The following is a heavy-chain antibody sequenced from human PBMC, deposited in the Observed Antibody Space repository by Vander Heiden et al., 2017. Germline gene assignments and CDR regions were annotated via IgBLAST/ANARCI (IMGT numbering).Heavy chain of an antibody. CDR1: GFTFSNYA. Sequence: QVQLVESGGGVVQPGRSLRLSCAASGFTFSNYAMPWVRQAPGKGPEWVSVISYDGSNKFYADSVKGRFTISRDNSKNTLYLQMNSLRAEDTAVYYCARVLRYFDWLLPLDYWGQGTLVTVSS. J-gene: IGHJ4*02. V-gene: IGHV3-30*01. CDR3: ARVLRYFDWLLPLDY. CDR2: ISYDGSNK. D-gene: IGHD3-9*01.